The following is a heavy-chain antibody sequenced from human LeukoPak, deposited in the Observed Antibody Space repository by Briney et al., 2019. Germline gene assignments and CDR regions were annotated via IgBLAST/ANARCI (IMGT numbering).Heavy chain of an antibody. CDR3: AKDRRPNSYSSGWLDY. J-gene: IGHJ4*02. CDR2: IRYDGSNK. D-gene: IGHD6-25*01. CDR1: GFTFSSYG. V-gene: IGHV3-30*02. Sequence: GGSLRLSCAAPGFTFSSYGMHWVRQAPGKGLEWVAFIRYDGSNKYYADSVKGRFTISRDNSKNTLYLQMNRLRAEDTAVYYCAKDRRPNSYSSGWLDYWGQGTLVTVSS.